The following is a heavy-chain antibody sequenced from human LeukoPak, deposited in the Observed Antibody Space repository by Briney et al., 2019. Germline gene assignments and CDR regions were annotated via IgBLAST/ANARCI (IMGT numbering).Heavy chain of an antibody. D-gene: IGHD2-15*01. CDR2: IIGASGAT. CDR1: GFTVSTFA. J-gene: IGHJ4*02. CDR3: AVYCSGGCYSDLV. Sequence: GGSLRLSCGDSGFTVSTFAMTWVRQAPGKGLEWVSTIIGASGATYYADSVKGRFTISNDNSKNTLYLQMNRLGAEGTAVYYCAVYCSGGCYSDLVWGQGTLVTVSS. V-gene: IGHV3-23*01.